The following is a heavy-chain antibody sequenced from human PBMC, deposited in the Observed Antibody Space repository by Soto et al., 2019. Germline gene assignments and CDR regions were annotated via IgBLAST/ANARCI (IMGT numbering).Heavy chain of an antibody. CDR2: IYHSGST. CDR1: GGSINSNNW. Sequence: QVQLQESGPGLVKPSGTLSLTCAVSGGSINSNNWWSWVRQPPGKVLEWIGEIYHSGSTNYNPSLKSRVTVSADKSKQQFSLKLTSVTAADTAMYYCARRAAGTGDWFGPWGQGTLVTVSS. CDR3: ARRAAGTGDWFGP. V-gene: IGHV4-4*02. D-gene: IGHD6-13*01. J-gene: IGHJ5*02.